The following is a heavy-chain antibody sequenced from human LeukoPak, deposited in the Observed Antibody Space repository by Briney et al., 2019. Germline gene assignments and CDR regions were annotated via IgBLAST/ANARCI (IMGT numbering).Heavy chain of an antibody. J-gene: IGHJ3*02. CDR2: INSDGSST. V-gene: IGHV3-74*01. D-gene: IGHD3-22*01. CDR1: GFTFSSYW. Sequence: PGGSLRLSCAASGFTFSSYWMHWVRQAPGKGLVWVSRINSDGSSTSYADSVKGRFTISRDNAKNTLYLQMNSLRAEDTAVYYCARDPHLSSGYYGWMAFDIWGQGTMVTVSS. CDR3: ARDPHLSSGYYGWMAFDI.